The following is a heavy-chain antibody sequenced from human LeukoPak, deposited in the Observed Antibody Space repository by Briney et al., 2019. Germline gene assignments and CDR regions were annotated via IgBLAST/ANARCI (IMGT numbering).Heavy chain of an antibody. CDR1: GGSLSSSSYY. CDR2: IYYSGST. CDR3: ARGLGVLWFGEYGLDY. J-gene: IGHJ4*02. Sequence: SETLSLTCTVSGGSLSSSSYYWGWIRQPPGRGMEWIGSIYYSGSTYYNPSLKSRVTISVDTSKNQFPLKLSSVTAADTAVYYCARGLGVLWFGEYGLDYWGQGTLVTVSS. D-gene: IGHD3-10*01. V-gene: IGHV4-39*06.